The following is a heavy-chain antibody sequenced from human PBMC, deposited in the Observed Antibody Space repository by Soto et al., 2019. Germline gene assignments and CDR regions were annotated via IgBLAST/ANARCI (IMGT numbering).Heavy chain of an antibody. CDR2: ISWDGGST. CDR3: AKGDYDRSGGGDY. D-gene: IGHD3-22*01. Sequence: EVQLVESGGVVVQPGGSLRLSCAASGFTFDDYTMHWVRQAPGKGLEWVSLISWDGGSTYYADSVKCRFTISRDNSKNSLYLQMNRLRTEDTALYYCAKGDYDRSGGGDYWGQGTLVTVSS. CDR1: GFTFDDYT. J-gene: IGHJ4*02. V-gene: IGHV3-43*01.